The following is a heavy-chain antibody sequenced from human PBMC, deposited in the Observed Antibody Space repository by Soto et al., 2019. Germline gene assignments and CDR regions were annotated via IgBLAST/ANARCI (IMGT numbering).Heavy chain of an antibody. J-gene: IGHJ2*01. V-gene: IGHV3-23*01. Sequence: GGSLRLSCAASGFTFSSYAMSWVRQAPGKGLEWVSAISGSGGSTYYADSVKGRFTISRDNSKNTLYLQMNSLRAEDTAVYYCSKWFYFSGGSCHNTYANWYFDLWGRGTLVTVSS. CDR3: SKWFYFSGGSCHNTYANWYFDL. CDR1: GFTFSSYA. CDR2: ISGSGGST. D-gene: IGHD2-15*01.